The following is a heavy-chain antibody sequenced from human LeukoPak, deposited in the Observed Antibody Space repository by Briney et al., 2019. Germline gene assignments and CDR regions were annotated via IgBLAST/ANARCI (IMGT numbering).Heavy chain of an antibody. CDR3: ARDVRDIVVVPAAHHNWFDP. CDR2: IIPIFGTA. J-gene: IGHJ5*02. V-gene: IGHV1-69*06. Sequence: AVKVSCKASGGTFSSYAISWVRQAPGQGLEWMGGIIPIFGTANYAQKFQGRVTITADKSTSTAYMELSSLRSEDTAVYYCARDVRDIVVVPAAHHNWFDPWGQGTLVTVSS. D-gene: IGHD2-2*01. CDR1: GGTFSSYA.